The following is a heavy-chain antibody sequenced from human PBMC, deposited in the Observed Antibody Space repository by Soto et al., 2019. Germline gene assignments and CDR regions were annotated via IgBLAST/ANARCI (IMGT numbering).Heavy chain of an antibody. J-gene: IGHJ4*02. CDR2: VYYRGRS. V-gene: IGHV4-39*01. CDR1: GGSVTNSSYY. CDR3: VSQRTTVPTQAYFDY. Sequence: SETLSLTCTVSGGSVTNSSYYWGWIRQSPGQGLEWFGSVYYRGRSYSKSSVKSRVTISVDTTKNRFSLSLNSVTASDTAVYFCVSQRTTVPTQAYFDYWGPGALVTVSS. D-gene: IGHD4-17*01.